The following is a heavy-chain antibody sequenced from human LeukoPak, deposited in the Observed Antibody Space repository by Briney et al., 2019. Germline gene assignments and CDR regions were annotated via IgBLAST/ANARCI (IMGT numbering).Heavy chain of an antibody. CDR2: LYVGETT. V-gene: IGHV4-39*07. D-gene: IGHD6-13*01. CDR1: GDFISSSGYY. CDR3: GRGGSSSWYDWFDP. J-gene: IGHJ5*02. Sequence: SESLSLTCSVSGDFISSSGYYWGWTRQAPGKGLEWIGSLYVGETTSYNPSLRGRVAISVDTSKNQFSLKLSSVTAADTAVYYWGRGGSSSWYDWFDPWGQGTLVTVSS.